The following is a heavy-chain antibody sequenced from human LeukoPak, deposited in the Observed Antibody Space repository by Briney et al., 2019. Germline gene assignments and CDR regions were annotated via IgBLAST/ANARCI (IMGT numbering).Heavy chain of an antibody. D-gene: IGHD4-11*01. CDR2: ICYSGSN. V-gene: IGHV4-31*03. CDR1: GGSISSGGYC. Sequence: KASAKLSLTCTVSGGSISSGGYCWSWIRQRPGKGLKWIGYICYSGSNDYNPSLKSRVTISVDTSKNQFSLKLSAVTAADTAVYYCARDHSNYGFMDVWCRGTTATVS. CDR3: ARDHSNYGFMDV. J-gene: IGHJ6*04.